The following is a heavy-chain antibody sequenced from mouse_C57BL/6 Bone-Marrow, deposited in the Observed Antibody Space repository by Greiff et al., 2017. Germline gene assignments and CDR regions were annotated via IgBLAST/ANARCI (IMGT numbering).Heavy chain of an antibody. CDR3: ARWGPTGSLYAMDY. CDR2: IYPRDGST. D-gene: IGHD1-1*01. J-gene: IGHJ4*01. V-gene: IGHV1-85*01. Sequence: QVQLKQSGPELVKPGASVKLSCKASGYTFTSYDINWVKQRPGQGLEWIGWIYPRDGSTTYNEKFKGKATLTVDTSSSTAYMELHSLTSEDSAVXFCARWGPTGSLYAMDYWGQGTSVTVSS. CDR1: GYTFTSYD.